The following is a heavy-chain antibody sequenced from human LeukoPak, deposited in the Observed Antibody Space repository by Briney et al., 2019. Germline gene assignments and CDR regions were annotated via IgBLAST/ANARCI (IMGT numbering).Heavy chain of an antibody. CDR3: ARVAMKAFYYYYMDV. Sequence: ASVKVSCKASGYTFSDYDVNWVRQAPGQGLEWMGWMNPTSGDTGYAQKFQGRVTMTRSMSRNTAYMELSRQRSEDTAVYFCARVAMKAFYYYYMDVWGKGTTIIISS. J-gene: IGHJ6*03. CDR2: MNPTSGDT. CDR1: GYTFSDYD. V-gene: IGHV1-8*01.